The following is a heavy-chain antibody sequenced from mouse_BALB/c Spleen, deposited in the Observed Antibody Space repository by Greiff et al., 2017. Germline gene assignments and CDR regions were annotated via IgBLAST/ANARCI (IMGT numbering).Heavy chain of an antibody. V-gene: IGHV3-2*02. Sequence: EVQLQESGPGLVKPSQSLSLTCTVTGYSITGDYAWNWIRQFPGNKLEWMGYISYSGSTSYNPSLKSRISITRDTSKNQFFLQLNSVTTEDTATYYCARAMITTTWFAYWGQGTLVTVSA. J-gene: IGHJ3*01. D-gene: IGHD2-4*01. CDR1: GYSITGDYA. CDR2: ISYSGST. CDR3: ARAMITTTWFAY.